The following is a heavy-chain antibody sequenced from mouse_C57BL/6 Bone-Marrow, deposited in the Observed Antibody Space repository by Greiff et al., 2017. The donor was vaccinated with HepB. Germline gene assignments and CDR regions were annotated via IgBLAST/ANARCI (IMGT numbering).Heavy chain of an antibody. D-gene: IGHD1-1*01. Sequence: QVHVKQPGAELVKPGASVKLSCKASGYTFTSYWMHWVKQRPGQGLEWIGMIHPNSGSTNYNEKFKSKATLTVDKSSSTAYMQLSSLTSEDSAVYYCARNYGSSKRAMDYWGQGTSVTVSS. CDR2: IHPNSGST. CDR1: GYTFTSYW. J-gene: IGHJ4*01. V-gene: IGHV1-64*01. CDR3: ARNYGSSKRAMDY.